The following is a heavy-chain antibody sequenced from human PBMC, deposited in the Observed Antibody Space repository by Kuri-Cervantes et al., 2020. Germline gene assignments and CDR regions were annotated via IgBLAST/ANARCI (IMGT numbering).Heavy chain of an antibody. CDR1: GFTFDDYA. D-gene: IGHD1-14*01. CDR2: ISWNSGSI. J-gene: IGHJ4*02. Sequence: SLKISCAASGFTFDDYAMHWVRQAPGKGLEWVSGISWNSGSIGYADSVKGRFTISRDNAKNSLYLQMNSLRAEDTAVYYCARRRSPYGTGSDYWGQGTLVTVSS. V-gene: IGHV3-9*01. CDR3: ARRRSPYGTGSDY.